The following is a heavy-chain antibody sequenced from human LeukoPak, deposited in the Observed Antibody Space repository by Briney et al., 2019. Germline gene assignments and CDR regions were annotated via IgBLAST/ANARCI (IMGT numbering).Heavy chain of an antibody. CDR1: GFTFSSYG. Sequence: GVSLRLSCAASGFTFSSYGMHWVRQAPGKGLEWVAVISYDGSNKYYADSVKGRFTISRDNSKNTLYLQMNSLRAEDTAVYYCAKDRREYSYGSFDYWGQGTLVTVSS. CDR3: AKDRREYSYGSFDY. D-gene: IGHD5-18*01. CDR2: ISYDGSNK. V-gene: IGHV3-30*18. J-gene: IGHJ4*02.